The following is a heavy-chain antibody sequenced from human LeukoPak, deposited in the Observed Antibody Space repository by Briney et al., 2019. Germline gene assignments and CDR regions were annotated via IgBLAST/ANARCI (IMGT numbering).Heavy chain of an antibody. V-gene: IGHV3-15*01. CDR3: ATDGGSTGYYGRSDY. J-gene: IGHJ4*02. D-gene: IGHD3-22*01. CDR2: IKSKADAGTT. Sequence: KAGGSLRLSCAASGFTFNNAWMTWVRQAPGKGLEWVGRIKSKADAGTTDYAAPVKGRSTISRDDSKNTLYLQMNSLKTEDTAVYYCATDGGSTGYYGRSDYWGQGTLVTVSS. CDR1: GFTFNNAW.